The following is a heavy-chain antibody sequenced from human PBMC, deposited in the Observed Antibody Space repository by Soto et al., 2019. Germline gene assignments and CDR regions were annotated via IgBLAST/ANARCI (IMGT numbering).Heavy chain of an antibody. CDR1: GDSVSGGDSY. D-gene: IGHD3-22*01. CDR2: TSFSGYT. Sequence: QVQLQEPGPGLVKPSQTLSLTCTVSGDSVSGGDSYWSWIRQPPGKALEWIGYTSFSGYTSYTPSLKSRVTISVDMSKSQFSLRPTSVTAADTAIYYCVRGGNPYHYATSGPGTFDKWGQGTLVSVSS. J-gene: IGHJ4*02. V-gene: IGHV4-30-4*01. CDR3: VRGGNPYHYATSGPGTFDK.